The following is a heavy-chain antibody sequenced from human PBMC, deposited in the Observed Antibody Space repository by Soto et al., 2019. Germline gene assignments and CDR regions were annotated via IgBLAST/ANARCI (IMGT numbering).Heavy chain of an antibody. CDR1: GGSISSYY. CDR3: AAEERYDYIWGSYRPRTYFDY. V-gene: IGHV4-59*01. J-gene: IGHJ4*02. D-gene: IGHD3-16*02. CDR2: IYYSGST. Sequence: SETLSLTCTVSGGSISSYYWSWIRQPPGKGLEWIGYIYYSGSTNYNPSLKSRVTISVDTSKNQFSLKLSSVTAADTAVYYCAAEERYDYIWGSYRPRTYFDYWGQGTLVTVSS.